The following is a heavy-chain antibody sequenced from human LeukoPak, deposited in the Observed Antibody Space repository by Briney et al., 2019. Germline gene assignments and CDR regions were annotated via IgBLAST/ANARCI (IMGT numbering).Heavy chain of an antibody. V-gene: IGHV4-59*01. CDR2: IYYGGST. CDR1: GGSISSYY. CDR3: ARAHRPTTHFDY. D-gene: IGHD1-7*01. Sequence: SETLSLTCTVSGGSISSYYWSWIRQPPGKGLEWIGYIYYGGSTNYNPSLKSRVTISVDTSKNQFSLKLSSVTAADTAVYYCARAHRPTTHFDYWGQGTLVTVSS. J-gene: IGHJ4*02.